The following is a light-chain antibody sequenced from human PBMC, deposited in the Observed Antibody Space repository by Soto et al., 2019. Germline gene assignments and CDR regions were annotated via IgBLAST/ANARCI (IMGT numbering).Light chain of an antibody. V-gene: IGLV1-51*01. CDR1: SSNIGNKY. Sequence: QSVLTQPPSVSGAPGQKVTISSSGSSSNIGNKYVFWYQQLPGTAPKLLIYDNDKRPSGIPDRFSGSKSGTSATLGITGLQTGDEADYYCATWDRSLSVGVFGGGTKLTVL. J-gene: IGLJ2*01. CDR2: DND. CDR3: ATWDRSLSVGV.